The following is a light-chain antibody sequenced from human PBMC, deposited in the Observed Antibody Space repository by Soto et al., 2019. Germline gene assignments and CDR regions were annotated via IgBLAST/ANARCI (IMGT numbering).Light chain of an antibody. J-gene: IGLJ1*01. Sequence: QSALTQPASVSGSPGQSITISCTGTSSDVGGYNSVFWYQQHPGKAPKLMIYDVSNRPSGVSNRFSGSKSANTASLTISGLQAEDEADYYCSSYTSVSTPFYVFGTGTKVTVL. V-gene: IGLV2-14*01. CDR2: DVS. CDR1: SSDVGGYNS. CDR3: SSYTSVSTPFYV.